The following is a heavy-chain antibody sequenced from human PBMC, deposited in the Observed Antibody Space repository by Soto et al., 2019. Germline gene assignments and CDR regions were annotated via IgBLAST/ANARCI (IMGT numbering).Heavy chain of an antibody. D-gene: IGHD3-3*01. CDR2: ISAYNGNT. J-gene: IGHJ6*03. Sequence: GASVKVSCEASGYTFTSYGISWVRQAPGQGLEWMGWISAYNGNTNYAQKLQGRVTMTTDTSTSTAYMELGSLRSDDTAVYYCAREGSWDFWSGYGDDYYYYYMDVWGKGTTVTVSS. CDR1: GYTFTSYG. V-gene: IGHV1-18*01. CDR3: AREGSWDFWSGYGDDYYYYYMDV.